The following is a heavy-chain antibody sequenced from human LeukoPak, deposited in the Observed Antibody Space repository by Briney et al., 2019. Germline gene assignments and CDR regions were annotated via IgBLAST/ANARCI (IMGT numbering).Heavy chain of an antibody. V-gene: IGHV3-21*01. CDR3: ARVRYSSSWPYNWFDP. D-gene: IGHD6-13*01. Sequence: GGSLRLSCAASGFTFSSYSMNWVRQAPGKGLEWVSSISSSSSYIYYADSVKGRFTISRDNAKNSLYLQMNSLRAEDTAVYYCARVRYSSSWPYNWFDPWGQGTLVTVSS. CDR1: GFTFSSYS. J-gene: IGHJ5*02. CDR2: ISSSSSYI.